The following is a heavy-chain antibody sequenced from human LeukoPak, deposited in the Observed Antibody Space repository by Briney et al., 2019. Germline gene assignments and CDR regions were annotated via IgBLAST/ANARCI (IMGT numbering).Heavy chain of an antibody. J-gene: IGHJ6*02. V-gene: IGHV4-39*01. CDR1: GGSISSSSYY. CDR2: IYYSGST. CDR3: ATNPPPPIVVVPAAKYYYGMDV. Sequence: SETLSLTCTVSGGSISSSSYYWGWIRQPPGEGLEWIGSIYYSGSTYYNPSLKSRVTISVDTSKNQFSLKLSSVTAADTAVYYCATNPPPPIVVVPAAKYYYGMDVWGQGTTVTVSS. D-gene: IGHD2-2*01.